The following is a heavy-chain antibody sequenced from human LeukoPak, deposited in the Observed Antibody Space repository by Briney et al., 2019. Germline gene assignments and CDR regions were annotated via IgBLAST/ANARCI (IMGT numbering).Heavy chain of an antibody. J-gene: IGHJ4*02. CDR2: IHYSGST. Sequence: SETLSLTCTVSGGSISSYYWSWIRRPPGKGLEWIGYIHYSGSTNYNPSLKSRVTISVDTSKNQFSLKLSSVTAADTAVYYCARAGHCSGGSCYYFDYWGQGTLVTVSS. V-gene: IGHV4-59*01. CDR1: GGSISSYY. CDR3: ARAGHCSGGSCYYFDY. D-gene: IGHD2-15*01.